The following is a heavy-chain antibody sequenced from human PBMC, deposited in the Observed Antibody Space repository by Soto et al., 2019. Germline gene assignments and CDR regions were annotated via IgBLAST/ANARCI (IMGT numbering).Heavy chain of an antibody. CDR2: IYYTGMT. CDR1: GGYISGGGYS. J-gene: IGHJ4*02. Sequence: LQTLSDTCGVVGGYISGGGYSRSLKQQPPGKGLEWIGYIYYTGMTYYNPSLKSRVTISVDRSKNQLSLKLNSVTAADRAVYYCATGPSSSNGYRQLDYLGQGTLVTVSS. CDR3: ATGPSSSNGYRQLDY. V-gene: IGHV4-30-2*01. D-gene: IGHD6-25*01.